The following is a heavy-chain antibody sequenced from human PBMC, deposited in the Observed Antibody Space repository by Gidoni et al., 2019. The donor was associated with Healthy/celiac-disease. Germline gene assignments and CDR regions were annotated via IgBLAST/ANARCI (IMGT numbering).Heavy chain of an antibody. Sequence: QVQLVESGGGVVQPGRSLRLSCAAPGFTFSSYGKHWVRQAPGKGLEWVAVISYDGSNKYYADSVKGRFTISRDNSKNTLYLQMNSLRAEDTAVYYCASLPLRDAFDIWGQGTMVTVSS. CDR1: GFTFSSYG. CDR2: ISYDGSNK. J-gene: IGHJ3*02. D-gene: IGHD3-16*01. V-gene: IGHV3-30*03. CDR3: ASLPLRDAFDI.